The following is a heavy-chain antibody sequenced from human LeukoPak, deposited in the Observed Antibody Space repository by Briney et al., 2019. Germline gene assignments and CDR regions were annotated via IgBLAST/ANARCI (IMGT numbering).Heavy chain of an antibody. V-gene: IGHV3-49*04. CDR2: IRSKAYGGTV. Sequence: GGSLRLSCTASGFIFGEYAMSWVRQAPGKGVEWVGFIRSKAYGGTVEYAASVQDRFTISRDDSKSIVYLQMNSLKTEDTAVYSCTRVCYYDSNGEVYFDYWGQGTLVTVSS. CDR3: TRVCYYDSNGEVYFDY. D-gene: IGHD3-22*01. J-gene: IGHJ4*02. CDR1: GFIFGEYA.